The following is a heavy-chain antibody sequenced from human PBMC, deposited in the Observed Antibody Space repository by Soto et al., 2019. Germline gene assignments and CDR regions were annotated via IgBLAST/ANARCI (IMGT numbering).Heavy chain of an antibody. CDR2: IKSKGNGGTA. V-gene: IGHV3-15*01. CDR3: AREGPAAAGLFDP. CDR1: GFTINNAW. D-gene: IGHD6-13*01. Sequence: GSLRLSCAASGFTINNAWMSWVRQAPGKGLEWVGRIKSKGNGGTADYAAPVKGRFTISRDDSKNMLYLQMNSLRAEDTAVYYCAREGPAAAGLFDPWGQGTLVTVSS. J-gene: IGHJ5*02.